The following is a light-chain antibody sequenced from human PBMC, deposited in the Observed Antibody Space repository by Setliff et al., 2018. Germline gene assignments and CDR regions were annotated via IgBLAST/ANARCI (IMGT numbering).Light chain of an antibody. V-gene: IGLV2-23*02. J-gene: IGLJ3*02. CDR3: CSYAGDKSWV. Sequence: QSALTQPASVSGSPGQSITISCTGTSSDVGGYHYVSWYQQYPGEVPKLIIYDVTERPSGVSNRFSGSKSGNTASLTISGLQAEDEADYYCCSYAGDKSWVFGGGTK. CDR2: DVT. CDR1: SSDVGGYHY.